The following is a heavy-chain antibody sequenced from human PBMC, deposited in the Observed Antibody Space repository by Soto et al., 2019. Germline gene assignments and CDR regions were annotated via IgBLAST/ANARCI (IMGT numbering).Heavy chain of an antibody. CDR1: GGTFSSYT. V-gene: IGHV1-69*02. Sequence: QVQLVQSGAEVKKPGSSVKVSCKASGGTFSSYTISWVRQAPGQGLEWMGRIIPILGIANYAQKFQGRVTITADKSTRRAYMELSSLRSEDTAVYYCARGYYYGSGSYLDYWGQGTMVTVSS. CDR2: IIPILGIA. D-gene: IGHD3-10*01. CDR3: ARGYYYGSGSYLDY. J-gene: IGHJ4*02.